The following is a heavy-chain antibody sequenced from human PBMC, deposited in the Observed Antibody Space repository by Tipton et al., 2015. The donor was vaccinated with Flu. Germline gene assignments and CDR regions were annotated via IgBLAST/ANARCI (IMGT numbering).Heavy chain of an antibody. CDR2: VSGGGATR. CDR1: GFIFSTYG. D-gene: IGHD6-19*01. CDR3: AKVIPELVAGLDY. V-gene: IGHV3-23*01. J-gene: IGHJ4*02. Sequence: SLRLSCAASGFIFSTYGMHWVRQAPGKGLEWVSAVSGGGATRYFADSVKGRFTISRDNIKNTLYLQMNSLRAEDTAVYYCAKVIPELVAGLDYWGQGTLVTVSS.